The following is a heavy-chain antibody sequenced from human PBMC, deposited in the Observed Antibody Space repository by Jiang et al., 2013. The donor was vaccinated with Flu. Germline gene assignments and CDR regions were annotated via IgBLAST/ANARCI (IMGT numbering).Heavy chain of an antibody. CDR3: ARDAELDV. D-gene: IGHD3-10*01. J-gene: IGHJ6*02. Sequence: GGLVQPGGSLRLSCAASGFTFRTNSMNWVRQAPGKGLEWVSYITRSSNTIYYTDSVKGRFTISRDNARNSLYLHMNSLRADDTAVYYCARDAELDVWGQGTTVTVSS. V-gene: IGHV3-48*01. CDR2: ITRSSNTI. CDR1: GFTFRTNS.